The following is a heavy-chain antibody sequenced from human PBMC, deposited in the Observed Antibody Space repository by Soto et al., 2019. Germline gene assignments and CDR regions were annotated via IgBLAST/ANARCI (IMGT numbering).Heavy chain of an antibody. J-gene: IGHJ6*02. Sequence: QVQLVESGGGVVQPGGSLRLSCTTSGFTFNTYGMHWVRQAPGKGLEWVAIIWYDGSNQYYEDSVKGRFTISRDNSKNTLYLQMNSLRAEDTALYYCARADCTGAYCYSWPFNYGVDVWGQGTTVTVSS. D-gene: IGHD2-15*01. CDR1: GFTFNTYG. CDR2: IWYDGSNQ. V-gene: IGHV3-33*08. CDR3: ARADCTGAYCYSWPFNYGVDV.